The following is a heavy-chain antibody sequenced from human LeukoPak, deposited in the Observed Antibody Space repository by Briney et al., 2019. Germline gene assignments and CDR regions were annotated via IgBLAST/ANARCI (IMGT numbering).Heavy chain of an antibody. D-gene: IGHD6-13*01. J-gene: IGHJ4*02. Sequence: ASVKVSCKASGYTFTGYYMHWVRQAPGQGLEWMGWINPNSGGTNYAQKFQGRVTMTRDTSISTAYMELSRLRSDDTAGYYCARAVSRLQQLVLDYWGQGTLVTVSS. CDR1: GYTFTGYY. CDR2: INPNSGGT. V-gene: IGHV1-2*02. CDR3: ARAVSRLQQLVLDY.